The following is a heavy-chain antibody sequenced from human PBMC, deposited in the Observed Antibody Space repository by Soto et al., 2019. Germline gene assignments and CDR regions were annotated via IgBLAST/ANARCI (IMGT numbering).Heavy chain of an antibody. CDR1: GGTFSSYA. J-gene: IGHJ5*02. V-gene: IGHV1-69*01. Sequence: QVQLVQSGAEVKKPGSSVKVSCKASGGTFSSYAISWVRQAPGQGLEWMGGIIPIFGTANYAQKFQGRVTITADESTSTAYMELTSLRSENTAVYYCTKGQQSWYTSNWFDPWGQGTLVTVSS. CDR2: IIPIFGTA. CDR3: TKGQQSWYTSNWFDP. D-gene: IGHD2-2*02.